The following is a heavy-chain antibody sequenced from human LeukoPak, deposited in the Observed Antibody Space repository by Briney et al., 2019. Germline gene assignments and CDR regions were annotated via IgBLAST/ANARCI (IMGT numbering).Heavy chain of an antibody. D-gene: IGHD3-22*01. CDR3: ARDDSSGPFWY. CDR1: GYTFTSYY. CDR2: INPSGGST. J-gene: IGHJ4*02. Sequence: ASVKVSCKASGYTFTSYYMHWVRQAPGQGLEWMGIINPSGGSTSYAQKFQGRVTRTRDTSTSTVYMELSSLRSEDTAVYYCARDDSSGPFWYWGQGTLVTVSS. V-gene: IGHV1-46*01.